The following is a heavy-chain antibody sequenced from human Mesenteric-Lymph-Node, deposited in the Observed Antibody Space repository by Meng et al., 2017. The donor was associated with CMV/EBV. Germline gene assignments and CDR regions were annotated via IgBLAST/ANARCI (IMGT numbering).Heavy chain of an antibody. J-gene: IGHJ5*02. Sequence: YYWGWIRQPPGKGLEWIGSIYYSGSTYYNPSLKSRVTISVDTSKNQFSLKLSSVTAADTAVYYCARDSVASNMVRGVIREYNWFDPWGQGTLVTVSS. CDR2: IYYSGST. D-gene: IGHD3-10*01. V-gene: IGHV4-39*07. CDR1: YY. CDR3: ARDSVASNMVRGVIREYNWFDP.